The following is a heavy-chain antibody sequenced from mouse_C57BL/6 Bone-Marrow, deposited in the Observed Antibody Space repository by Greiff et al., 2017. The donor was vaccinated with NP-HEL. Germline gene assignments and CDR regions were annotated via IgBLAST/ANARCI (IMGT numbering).Heavy chain of an antibody. CDR3: ARGRNSTIVNSYYFDY. J-gene: IGHJ2*01. CDR2: INSDGGST. V-gene: IGHV5-2*01. D-gene: IGHD2-5*01. CDR1: EYEFPSHD. Sequence: EVQRVESGGGLVQPGESLKLSCESNEYEFPSHDMSWVRKTPEKRLELVAAINSDGGSTYYPDTMERRFIISRDNTKKTLYLQMSSLRSEDTALYYCARGRNSTIVNSYYFDYWGQGTTLTVSS.